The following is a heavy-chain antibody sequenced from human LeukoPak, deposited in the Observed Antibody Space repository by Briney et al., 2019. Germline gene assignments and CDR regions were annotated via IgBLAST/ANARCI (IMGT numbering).Heavy chain of an antibody. D-gene: IGHD3-22*01. Sequence: PGGSLRLSCAASGFTFSSYAMSWVRQAPGKGLEWVSAISGSGGSTYYADSVKGRSTISRDNSKNTLYLQMNSLRAKDTAVYYCAKDAALYYDSSGYSTDYWGQGTPVTVSS. CDR1: GFTFSSYA. J-gene: IGHJ4*02. CDR2: ISGSGGST. V-gene: IGHV3-23*01. CDR3: AKDAALYYDSSGYSTDY.